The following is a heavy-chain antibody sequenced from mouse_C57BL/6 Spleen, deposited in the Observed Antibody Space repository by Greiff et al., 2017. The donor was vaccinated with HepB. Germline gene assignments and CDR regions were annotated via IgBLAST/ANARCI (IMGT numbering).Heavy chain of an antibody. CDR2: IHPNSGST. CDR3: ARRDGYDFDY. Sequence: QVQLQQPGAELVKPGASVKLSCKASGYTFTSYWMHWVKQRPGQGLEWIGMIHPNSGSTNYNEKFKSKATLTVNKSSSTAYMQLSSLTSEDAAVYYCARRDGYDFDYWGQGTTLTVSS. CDR1: GYTFTSYW. D-gene: IGHD2-2*01. J-gene: IGHJ2*01. V-gene: IGHV1-64*01.